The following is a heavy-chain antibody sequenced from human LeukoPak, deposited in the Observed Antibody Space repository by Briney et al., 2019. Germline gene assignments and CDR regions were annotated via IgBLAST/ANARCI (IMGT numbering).Heavy chain of an antibody. CDR1: GYTFTGYY. J-gene: IGHJ4*02. CDR2: INPNSGGT. D-gene: IGHD2-2*01. Sequence: ASVKVSCKASGYTFTGYYTHWVRQAPGQGLEWMGWINPNSGGTNYAQKFQGRVTMTRDTSISTAYMELSRLRSDDTAVYYCARAMAGYCSSTSCPLPGYWGQGTLVTVSS. V-gene: IGHV1-2*02. CDR3: ARAMAGYCSSTSCPLPGY.